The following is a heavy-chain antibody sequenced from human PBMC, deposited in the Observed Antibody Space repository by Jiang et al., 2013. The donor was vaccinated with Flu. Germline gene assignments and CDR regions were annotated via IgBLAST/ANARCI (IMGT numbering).Heavy chain of an antibody. CDR3: TRHIGGSSDLEY. Sequence: GSGLVKPSETLSLTCTVSGGSISSSSYYWAWIRQPPGKGLEWIASIHYTGSTNYNPSLKSRVTMSVDTSKNQFSLNLSSVTAADTAVYYCTRHIGGSSDLEYWGQGTLVTVSS. J-gene: IGHJ4*02. CDR1: GGSISSSSYY. V-gene: IGHV4-39*01. CDR2: IHYTGST. D-gene: IGHD1-26*01.